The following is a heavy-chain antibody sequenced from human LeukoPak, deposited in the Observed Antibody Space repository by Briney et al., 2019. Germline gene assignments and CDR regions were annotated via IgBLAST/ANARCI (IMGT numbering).Heavy chain of an antibody. J-gene: IGHJ5*02. CDR3: ARARWYYDFWSGYSELDP. D-gene: IGHD3-3*01. V-gene: IGHV4-30-4*01. CDR2: IYYSGST. CDR1: GGSISSGDYY. Sequence: SETLSLTCTVSGGSISSGDYYWSWIRQPPGRGLEWIGYIYYSGSTYYNPSLKSRVTMSVDTSKNQFSLKLSSVTAADTAVYYCARARWYYDFWSGYSELDPWGQGTLVTVSS.